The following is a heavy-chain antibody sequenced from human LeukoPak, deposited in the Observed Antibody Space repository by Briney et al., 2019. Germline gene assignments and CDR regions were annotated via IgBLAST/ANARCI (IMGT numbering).Heavy chain of an antibody. CDR3: ARREQWLVGDDY. CDR1: GYTFTDYY. D-gene: IGHD6-19*01. V-gene: IGHV1-2*02. CDR2: INPNSGGT. Sequence: ASVKVSCKASGYTFTDYYMHWVRQAPGQGLEWMGWINPNSGGTNYAQKLQGRVTMTTDTSTSTAYMELRSLRSDDTAVYYCARREQWLVGDDYWGQGTLVTVSS. J-gene: IGHJ4*02.